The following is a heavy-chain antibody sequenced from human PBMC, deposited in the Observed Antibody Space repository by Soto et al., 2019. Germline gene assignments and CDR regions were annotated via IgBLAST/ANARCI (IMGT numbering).Heavy chain of an antibody. CDR1: GFTFSSYA. CDR3: AKDLSIFGVVIDVNPFDY. D-gene: IGHD3-3*01. V-gene: IGHV3-23*01. CDR2: ISGSGGST. J-gene: IGHJ4*02. Sequence: GGSLRLSCAASGFTFSSYAMSWVRQAPGKGLEWVSAISGSGGSTYYADSVKGRFTISRDNSKNTLYLQMNSLRAEDTAVYYCAKDLSIFGVVIDVNPFDYWGQGTLVTVSS.